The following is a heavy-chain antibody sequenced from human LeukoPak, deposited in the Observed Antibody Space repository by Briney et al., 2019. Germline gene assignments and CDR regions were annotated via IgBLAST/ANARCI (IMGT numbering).Heavy chain of an antibody. CDR1: GYTFTSYG. D-gene: IGHD3-22*01. J-gene: IGHJ4*02. CDR3: ARRGHYYDSSGYYLFDY. Sequence: ASVKVSCKASGYTFTSYGISWVRQAPGQGLEWMGWISAYNGNTNYAQKLQGRVTMTTDTSTSTAYMELRSLRSDDTAVYYCARRGHYYDSSGYYLFDYWGQGTLVTVSS. CDR2: ISAYNGNT. V-gene: IGHV1-18*01.